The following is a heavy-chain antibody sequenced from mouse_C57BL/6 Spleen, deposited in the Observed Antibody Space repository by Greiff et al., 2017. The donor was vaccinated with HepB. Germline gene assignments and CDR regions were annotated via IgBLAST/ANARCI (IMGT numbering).Heavy chain of an antibody. CDR3: ARKHYYSNYDYAMDY. J-gene: IGHJ4*01. D-gene: IGHD2-5*01. Sequence: VKVVESGPGLVAPSQSLSITCTVSGFSLTSYAISWVRQPPGKGLEWLGVIWTGGGTNYNSALKSRLSISKDNSKSQVFLKMNSLQTDDTARYYCARKHYYSNYDYAMDYWGQGTSVTVSS. CDR2: IWTGGGT. CDR1: GFSLTSYA. V-gene: IGHV2-9-1*01.